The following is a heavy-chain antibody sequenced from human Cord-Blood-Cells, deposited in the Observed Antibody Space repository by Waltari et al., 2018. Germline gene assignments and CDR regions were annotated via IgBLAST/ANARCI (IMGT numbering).Heavy chain of an antibody. Sequence: QVQLVQSGAEVKKPGASVKVSCKASGYTFTSTDINWVRQATGKGLEWMGWMNPNSGNTGYARKFQGRLTMTRNTSISTAYMGLSSLRSKDTAVYYGAMKGYSYGRITYCWGQGTLVTVSS. CDR1: GYTFTSTD. CDR3: AMKGYSYGRITYC. D-gene: IGHD5-18*01. CDR2: MNPNSGNT. V-gene: IGHV1-8*01. J-gene: IGHJ4*02.